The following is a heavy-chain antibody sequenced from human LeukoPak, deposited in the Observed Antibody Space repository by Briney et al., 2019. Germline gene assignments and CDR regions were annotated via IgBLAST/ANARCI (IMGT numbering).Heavy chain of an antibody. J-gene: IGHJ3*02. D-gene: IGHD3-10*01. V-gene: IGHV5-51*01. Sequence: GESLKISCKGSGYSFTSYWIGWVRQMPGKGLEWMGIIYPGDSDTRYSPSFQGQVTISADKSISTAYLQWSSLKASDTAMYYCARLVVRAVIGPKAFDIWGQGTMVTVSS. CDR1: GYSFTSYW. CDR2: IYPGDSDT. CDR3: ARLVVRAVIGPKAFDI.